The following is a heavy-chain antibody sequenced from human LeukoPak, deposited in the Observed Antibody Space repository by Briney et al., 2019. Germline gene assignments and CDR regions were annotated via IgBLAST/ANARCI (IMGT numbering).Heavy chain of an antibody. V-gene: IGHV3-23*01. CDR2: ISGSGDST. J-gene: IGHJ4*02. Sequence: GGSLRLSCAASGFTFSDYGMSWVRQAPGKGLEWVSAISGSGDSTYYADSVKGRFTISRDNSRNTLYLQMNSLRAGDTAVYYCAKSFRSTSLDYWGQGTLVTVSS. CDR3: AKSFRSTSLDY. CDR1: GFTFSDYG. D-gene: IGHD2-2*01.